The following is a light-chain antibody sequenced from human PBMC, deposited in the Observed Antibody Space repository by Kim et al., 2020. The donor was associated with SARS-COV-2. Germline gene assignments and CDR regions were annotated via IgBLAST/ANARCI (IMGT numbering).Light chain of an antibody. V-gene: IGKV3-15*01. CDR3: QQYSNWPPLT. Sequence: SPGERATLSCRASKSVGSKLAWYQHKPGQAPRLLISGSSTRATGIPARFSGSGSGTEFTLTISSLQSEDFAVYYCQQYSNWPPLTFGGGTRVEIK. CDR1: KSVGSK. CDR2: GSS. J-gene: IGKJ4*01.